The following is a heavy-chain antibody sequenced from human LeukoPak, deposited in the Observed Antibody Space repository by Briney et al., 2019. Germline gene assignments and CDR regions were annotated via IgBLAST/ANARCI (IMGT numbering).Heavy chain of an antibody. V-gene: IGHV3-48*04. CDR1: GSSLDNYA. D-gene: IGHD6-13*01. CDR2: ISRSSLAI. CDR3: AGDPSVGSTWYYYVDV. Sequence: GGSLRLSCEASGSSLDNYAMSWVRQAPGKGLEYIAYISRSSLAINYAESVRGRFIVSRDNARNSLYLQMNGLRVDDTAVYHCAGDPSVGSTWYYYVDVWGKGTTVTVSS. J-gene: IGHJ6*03.